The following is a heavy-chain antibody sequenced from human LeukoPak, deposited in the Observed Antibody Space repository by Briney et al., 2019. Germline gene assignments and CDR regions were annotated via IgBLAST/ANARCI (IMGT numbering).Heavy chain of an antibody. J-gene: IGHJ4*02. CDR1: GFTVSSNY. CDR2: IYSGGST. D-gene: IGHD2-15*01. Sequence: AGGSLRLSCAASGFTVSSNYMSWVRQAPGKGLEWVSVIYSGGSTYYADSVKGRFTISRDNAKNSLYLQMNLMRAEDTAIYYCSRGGYCSGGTCYVGDHWGQGSLVIVSS. CDR3: SRGGYCSGGTCYVGDH. V-gene: IGHV3-66*01.